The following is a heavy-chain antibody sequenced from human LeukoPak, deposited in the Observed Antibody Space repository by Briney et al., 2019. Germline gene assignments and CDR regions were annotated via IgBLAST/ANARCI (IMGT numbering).Heavy chain of an antibody. D-gene: IGHD2-2*01. Sequence: GASVKVSCKASGYTFTGYYMHWVRQAPGQGLGWMGWINPNSGGTNYAQKFQGRVTRTRDTSISTAYMELSRLRSDDTAVYYCARAQYQLRQVFDYWGQGTLVTVSS. CDR1: GYTFTGYY. CDR2: INPNSGGT. J-gene: IGHJ4*02. V-gene: IGHV1-2*02. CDR3: ARAQYQLRQVFDY.